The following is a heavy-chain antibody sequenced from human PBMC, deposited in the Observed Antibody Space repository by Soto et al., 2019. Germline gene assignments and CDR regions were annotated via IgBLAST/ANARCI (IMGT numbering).Heavy chain of an antibody. Sequence: SETLSLTCTVSSGSISTYDWSWIRQPSGKGLEWIGYIYYTGSTNYNPSLKTRVAISMDTTKNQFSLNLPSVTAPDTAVSYRTGASNWGYFDFWGLGTRVTVSS. J-gene: IGHJ4*02. CDR1: SGSISTYD. CDR3: TGASNWGYFDF. D-gene: IGHD7-27*01. CDR2: IYYTGST. V-gene: IGHV4-59*01.